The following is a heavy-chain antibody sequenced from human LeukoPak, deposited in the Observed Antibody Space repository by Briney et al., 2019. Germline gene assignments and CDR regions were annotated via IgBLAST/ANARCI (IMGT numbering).Heavy chain of an antibody. J-gene: IGHJ4*02. CDR1: GGSIGSYF. Sequence: KPSETLSLTCTVSGGSIGSYFWSWIRQPPGERLEWIGYIFYSGSTNYNPSLKSRVTISVDTSKNQFSLRLSSVTAADTAVYYCASRIAVSKFDYWGQGTLVTVSS. V-gene: IGHV4-59*12. D-gene: IGHD6-19*01. CDR3: ASRIAVSKFDY. CDR2: IFYSGST.